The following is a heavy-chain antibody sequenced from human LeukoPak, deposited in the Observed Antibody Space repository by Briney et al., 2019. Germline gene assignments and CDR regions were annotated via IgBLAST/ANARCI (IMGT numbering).Heavy chain of an antibody. Sequence: PSETLSLTCAVYGGSFSGYYWSWIRQPPGKGLEWIGEINHSGSTNYNPSLKSRVTISVDTSKNQFSLKLSSVTAADTAVYYCARAFTIYGVVTEDYWGQGTLVTVSS. CDR2: INHSGST. CDR1: GGSFSGYY. J-gene: IGHJ4*02. CDR3: ARAFTIYGVVTEDY. D-gene: IGHD3-3*01. V-gene: IGHV4-34*01.